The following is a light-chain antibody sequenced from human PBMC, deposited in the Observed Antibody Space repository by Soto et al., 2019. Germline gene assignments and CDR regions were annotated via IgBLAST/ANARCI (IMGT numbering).Light chain of an antibody. CDR1: QSVGSN. Sequence: EIVMTQSPATLSVSPGETATLSCRASQSVGSNLAWYQQKPGQPTRPHIYGASTSAPGVPARFSGSGSGTEFTLTISSLQSEDFAVYYCQQYNDWRTFGQGTKVEIK. CDR2: GAS. CDR3: QQYNDWRT. J-gene: IGKJ1*01. V-gene: IGKV3-15*01.